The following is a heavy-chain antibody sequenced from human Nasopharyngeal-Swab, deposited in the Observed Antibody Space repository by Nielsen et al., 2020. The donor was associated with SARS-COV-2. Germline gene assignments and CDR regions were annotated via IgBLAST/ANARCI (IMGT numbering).Heavy chain of an antibody. Sequence: SETLSLTCTVSGGSISSSSYYWVWICQPPGKGLEWIGSIYYSGSTYYNPSLKSRVTISVDTSKNQFSLKLSSVTAADTAVYYCATPREGSGAPTGFWGQGTLVTVSS. CDR3: ATPREGSGAPTGF. V-gene: IGHV4-39*01. D-gene: IGHD2-15*01. J-gene: IGHJ4*02. CDR1: GGSISSSSYY. CDR2: IYYSGST.